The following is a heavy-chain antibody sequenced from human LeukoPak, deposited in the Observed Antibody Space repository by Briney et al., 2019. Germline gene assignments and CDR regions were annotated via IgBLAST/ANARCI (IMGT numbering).Heavy chain of an antibody. Sequence: ASVKVSCKASGYTFTSYGISWVRQAPGQGLEWMGWISAYNGNTSYARKLQGRVTMTTDTSTSTAYMELRSLRSDDTAVYYCARDYGYDSSGHPPHIVDYWGQGTLVTVSS. V-gene: IGHV1-18*01. D-gene: IGHD3-22*01. CDR2: ISAYNGNT. CDR3: ARDYGYDSSGHPPHIVDY. J-gene: IGHJ4*02. CDR1: GYTFTSYG.